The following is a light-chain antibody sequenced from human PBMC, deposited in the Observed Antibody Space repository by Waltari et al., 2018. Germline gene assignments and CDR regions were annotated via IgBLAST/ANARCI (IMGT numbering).Light chain of an antibody. CDR2: GKD. Sequence: SSELTQDPAVSVALGQTVRFTCPGDSLRTSYASWYQVKQGQAPVLVIYGKDKRPSGFPDRISGYSSGTTASLTITGAQAEDEADYYCSSRNGRANQVVFAGGTKVTVL. CDR1: SLRTSY. J-gene: IGLJ3*02. CDR3: SSRNGRANQVV. V-gene: IGLV3-19*01.